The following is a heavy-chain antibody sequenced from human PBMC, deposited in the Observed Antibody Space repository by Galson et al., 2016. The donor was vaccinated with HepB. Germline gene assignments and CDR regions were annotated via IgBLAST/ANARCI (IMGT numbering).Heavy chain of an antibody. V-gene: IGHV3-64D*06. Sequence: SLRLSCAASGFTFSFYAMHWVRQAPGKGLEYVSAISGNGGSTYYADSVKGRFTISRDNSKNTLYLRMSSLRTEDTAVYYCVKGGGYSSGWYKGAFDYWGQGTLVTVSS. J-gene: IGHJ4*02. D-gene: IGHD6-19*01. CDR1: GFTFSFYA. CDR2: ISGNGGST. CDR3: VKGGGYSSGWYKGAFDY.